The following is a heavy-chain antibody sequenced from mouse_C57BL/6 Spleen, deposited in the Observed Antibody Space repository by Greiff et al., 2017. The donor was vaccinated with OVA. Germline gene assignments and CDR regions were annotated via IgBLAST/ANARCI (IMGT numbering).Heavy chain of an antibody. CDR2: ISSGGSYT. D-gene: IGHD1-1*01. CDR3: ASYYGSSHWYFDV. CDR1: GFTFSSYG. J-gene: IGHJ1*03. Sequence: EVQRVESGGDLVKPGGSLKLSCAASGFTFSSYGMSWVRQTPDKRLAWVATISSGGSYTYYPDSVNGRFTISRDNAKNTLYLQMSSLKSEDTAMYYCASYYGSSHWYFDVWGTGTTVTVSS. V-gene: IGHV5-6*01.